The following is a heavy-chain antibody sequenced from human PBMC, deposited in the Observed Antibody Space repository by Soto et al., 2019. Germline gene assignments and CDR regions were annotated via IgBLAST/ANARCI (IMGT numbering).Heavy chain of an antibody. D-gene: IGHD5-18*01. J-gene: IGHJ4*02. V-gene: IGHV1-18*01. Sequence: QVQLVQSGAEVKKPGASVKVSCKASGYTFTSYGISWVRQAPGQGLEWMGWISAYNGNTNYAQKLQGRVTMTTDTSTRSAYMELRSLRSDDTAVYYCASSLLVGYGLEGESDWGQGTLVTVSS. CDR3: ASSLLVGYGLEGESD. CDR2: ISAYNGNT. CDR1: GYTFTSYG.